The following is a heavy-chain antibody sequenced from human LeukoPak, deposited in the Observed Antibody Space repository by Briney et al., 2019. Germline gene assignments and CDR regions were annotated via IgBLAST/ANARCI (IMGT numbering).Heavy chain of an antibody. CDR3: ARGLWFGELLL. CDR1: GGSFSGYY. D-gene: IGHD3-10*01. V-gene: IGHV4-34*01. Sequence: SETLSLTCAVYGGSFSGYYWSWIGQPPGKGLEWIGEINHSGSTNYNPSLKSRVTISVDTSKNQFSLKLSSVTAADTAVYYCARGLWFGELLLWGQGTLVTVSS. CDR2: INHSGST. J-gene: IGHJ4*02.